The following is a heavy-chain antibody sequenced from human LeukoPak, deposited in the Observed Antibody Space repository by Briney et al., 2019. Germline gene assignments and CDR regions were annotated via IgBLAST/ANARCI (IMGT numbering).Heavy chain of an antibody. J-gene: IGHJ3*02. D-gene: IGHD1-26*01. V-gene: IGHV1-2*02. CDR1: GYTFTGYY. CDR3: ASDFRNSGSYRYDAFDI. Sequence: ASVKVSCKASGYTFTGYYMHWVRQAPGQGLEWMGWINPNSGGTNYAQKFQGRVTMTRDTSISTAYMELGRLRSDDTAVYYCASDFRNSGSYRYDAFDIWGQGTMVTVSS. CDR2: INPNSGGT.